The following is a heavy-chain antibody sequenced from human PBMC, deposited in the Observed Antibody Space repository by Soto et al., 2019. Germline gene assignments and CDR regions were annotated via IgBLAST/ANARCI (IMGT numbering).Heavy chain of an antibody. CDR3: ARDPKTTGGQHWAFNYFDS. CDR2: ISYDGTNK. J-gene: IGHJ4*02. D-gene: IGHD2-8*02. V-gene: IGHV3-30-3*01. Sequence: GASLRLSCAASGFTFSISPMHWVRQAPGKGPEWVALISYDGTNKFYADSVKGRFTISRDNSKSTLYLHVDSLRPEDAAVYYCARDPKTTGGQHWAFNYFDSWGQGTLVTVSS. CDR1: GFTFSISP.